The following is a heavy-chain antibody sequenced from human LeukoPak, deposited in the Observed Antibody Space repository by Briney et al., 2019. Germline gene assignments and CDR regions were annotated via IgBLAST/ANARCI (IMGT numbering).Heavy chain of an antibody. V-gene: IGHV1-18*01. CDR2: ISAYNGNM. Sequence: ASXKVSCKASGYTFINYGIAWVRQAPGQGLEWMGWISAYNGNMNYAQKLQGRVTMTTDTSTSTAYMELRSLRSDDTAVYYCARDRYFDYWGQGTLVTVSS. J-gene: IGHJ4*02. CDR3: ARDRYFDY. CDR1: GYTFINYG.